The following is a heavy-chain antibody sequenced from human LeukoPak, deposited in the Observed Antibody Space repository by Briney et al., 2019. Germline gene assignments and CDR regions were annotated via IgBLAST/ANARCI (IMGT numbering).Heavy chain of an antibody. CDR2: ISSSSSYI. CDR3: ARASGYSSSWYYD. CDR1: GFTFSSYS. Sequence: GGSLRLSCAASGFTFSSYSMNWVRQAPGKGLEWVSSISSSSSYIYYADSVKGRFTISRDNSKNTLYLQMNSLRAEDTAVYYCARASGYSSSWYYDWGQGTLVTVSS. J-gene: IGHJ4*02. D-gene: IGHD6-13*01. V-gene: IGHV3-21*01.